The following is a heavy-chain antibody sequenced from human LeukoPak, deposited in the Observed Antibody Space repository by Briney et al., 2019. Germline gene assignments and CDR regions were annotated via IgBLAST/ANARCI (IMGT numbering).Heavy chain of an antibody. CDR2: ISSGGSII. V-gene: IGHV3-11*01. CDR1: GFTFSDYY. Sequence: GGSLRLSCAASGFTFSDYYMSLIRQAPGKGLEWVLSISSGGSIIYYADSVEGRFTISRDNARNSLYLQMNSLRAEDTAVYYCARVEGRLNYYYYYMDVWGKGTTVTVSS. CDR3: ARVEGRLNYYYYYMDV. J-gene: IGHJ6*03.